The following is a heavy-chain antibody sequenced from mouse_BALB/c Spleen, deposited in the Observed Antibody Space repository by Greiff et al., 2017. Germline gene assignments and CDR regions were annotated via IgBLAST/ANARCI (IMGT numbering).Heavy chain of an antibody. CDR2: ISYSGST. CDR3: ARSSVLLGFAY. V-gene: IGHV3-2*02. CDR1: GYSITSDYA. D-gene: IGHD1-1*01. Sequence: EVQGVESGPGLVKPSQSLSLTCTVTGYSITSDYAWNWIRQFPGNKLEWMGYISYSGSTSYNPSLKSRISITRDTSKNQFFLQLNSVTTEDTATYYCARSSVLLGFAYWGQGTLVTVSA. J-gene: IGHJ3*01.